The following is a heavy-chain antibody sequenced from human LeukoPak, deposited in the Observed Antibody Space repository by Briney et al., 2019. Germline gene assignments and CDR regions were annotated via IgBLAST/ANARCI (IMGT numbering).Heavy chain of an antibody. CDR3: ARNVYYYDSSGYYLNGNYYYYGMDV. CDR2: INHSGST. V-gene: IGHV4-34*01. Sequence: SETLSLTCAVYGGSFSGYYWSWIRQPPGKGLEWIGEINHSGSTYYNPSLKSRVTISVDTSKNQFSLKLSSVTAADTAVYYCARNVYYYDSSGYYLNGNYYYYGMDVWGQGTTVTVSS. CDR1: GGSFSGYY. D-gene: IGHD3-22*01. J-gene: IGHJ6*02.